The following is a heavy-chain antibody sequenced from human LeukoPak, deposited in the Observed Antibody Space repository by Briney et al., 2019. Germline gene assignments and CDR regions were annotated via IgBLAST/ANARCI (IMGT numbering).Heavy chain of an antibody. Sequence: GASVKFSCRASGYTFTSYYIHWLRQAPGQGLEWMGIINPSAGSPSYAQKIQGRVTMTRDMSTSTVYMELSSLRSEDTAVYYCARRASYDLLTGYPGPFDYWGQGTLVTVSS. V-gene: IGHV1-46*01. CDR3: ARRASYDLLTGYPGPFDY. CDR2: INPSAGSP. J-gene: IGHJ4*02. CDR1: GYTFTSYY. D-gene: IGHD3-9*01.